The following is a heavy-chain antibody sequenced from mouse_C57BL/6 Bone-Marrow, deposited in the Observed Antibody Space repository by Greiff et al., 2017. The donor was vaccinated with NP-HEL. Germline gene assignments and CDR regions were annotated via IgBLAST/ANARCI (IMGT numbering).Heavy chain of an antibody. J-gene: IGHJ2*01. V-gene: IGHV1-4*01. Sequence: QVQLQQSGAELARPGASVKMSCKASGYTFTSYTMHWVKQRPGQGLEWIGYINPSSGYTKYNQKFKDKAPLTADKSFSTAYMQLSSLTSEDSAGYYCARTRGRVYYFDYWGQGTTLTVSS. CDR3: ARTRGRVYYFDY. CDR1: GYTFTSYT. D-gene: IGHD3-1*01. CDR2: INPSSGYT.